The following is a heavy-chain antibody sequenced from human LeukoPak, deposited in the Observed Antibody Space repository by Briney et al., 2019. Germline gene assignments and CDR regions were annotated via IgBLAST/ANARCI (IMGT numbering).Heavy chain of an antibody. J-gene: IGHJ4*02. CDR1: GYTFTGYY. Sequence: GASVKVSCEASGYTFTGYYMHWVRQAPGQGLEWMGWINPNSGGTNYAQKFQGRVTMTRDTSISTAYMELSRLRSDDTAVYYCARVNVLLWFGGYFDYWGQGTLVTVSS. V-gene: IGHV1-2*02. D-gene: IGHD3-10*01. CDR3: ARVNVLLWFGGYFDY. CDR2: INPNSGGT.